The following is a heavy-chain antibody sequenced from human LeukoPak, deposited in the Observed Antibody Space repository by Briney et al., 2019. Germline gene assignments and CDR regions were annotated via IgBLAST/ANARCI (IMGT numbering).Heavy chain of an antibody. CDR3: ARHLDYYGSGTYEY. Sequence: SETLSLTCTVSVGSISSYYWSWIRQPPGKGLEWIAYIHYNGYTNYNPSLKSRVTISVDTSKNQFSLKLSSVTAADTAVYYCARHLDYYGSGTYEYWGQGTLVTVSS. J-gene: IGHJ4*02. D-gene: IGHD3-10*01. CDR1: VGSISSYY. V-gene: IGHV4-59*08. CDR2: IHYNGYT.